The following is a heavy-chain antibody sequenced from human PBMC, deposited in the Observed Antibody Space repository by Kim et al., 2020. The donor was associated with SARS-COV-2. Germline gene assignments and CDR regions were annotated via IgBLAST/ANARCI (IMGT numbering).Heavy chain of an antibody. Sequence: ASVKVSCKASGYTFTSYGISWVRQAPGQGLEWMGWISAYNGNTNYAQKLQGRVTMTTDTSTSTAYMELRSLRSDDTAVYYCARGGDTMVRGVIIYYYYYGMDVWGQGTTVTVSS. V-gene: IGHV1-18*01. J-gene: IGHJ6*02. D-gene: IGHD3-10*01. CDR2: ISAYNGNT. CDR1: GYTFTSYG. CDR3: ARGGDTMVRGVIIYYYYYGMDV.